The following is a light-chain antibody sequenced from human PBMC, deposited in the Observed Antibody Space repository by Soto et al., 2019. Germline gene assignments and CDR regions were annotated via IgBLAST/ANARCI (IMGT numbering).Light chain of an antibody. CDR1: QNINNW. CDR3: QQYNSVSLLT. J-gene: IGKJ4*01. V-gene: IGKV1-5*03. Sequence: DIQMTQSPSSLSASVRDRVPLTCRASQNINNWLAWYQQKPGKAPKLLIYKASTLESGVPSRFSGSGSGTEFTLTISSLQPDDFATYYCQQYNSVSLLTFGGGTKVDI. CDR2: KAS.